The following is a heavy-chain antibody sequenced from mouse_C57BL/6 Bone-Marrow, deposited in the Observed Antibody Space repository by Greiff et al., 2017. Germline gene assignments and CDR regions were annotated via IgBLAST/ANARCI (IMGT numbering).Heavy chain of an antibody. Sequence: VQLQESGAELVRPGTSVKMSCKASGYTFTNYWIGWAKQRPGHGLEWIGDICPGGGYTNYNEKFKGKATLTADKSSSTAYMQFSSLTSEDSAIYYCARNYYGSSYWYFDVWGTGTTVTVSS. CDR3: ARNYYGSSYWYFDV. CDR1: GYTFTNYW. V-gene: IGHV1-63*01. J-gene: IGHJ1*03. CDR2: ICPGGGYT. D-gene: IGHD1-1*01.